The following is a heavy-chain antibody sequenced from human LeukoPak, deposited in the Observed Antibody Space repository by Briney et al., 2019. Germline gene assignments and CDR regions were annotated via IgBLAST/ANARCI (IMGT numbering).Heavy chain of an antibody. CDR3: ARVGDHFHWNLDL. CDR1: DFTVSTNY. Sequence: GESLRLSCVASDFTVSTNYMNWVRQAPGKGLEWVSIIYSGGSTYYADSVKGRFTISRDTSKNTLSLQMNSLRVDDTAVYFCARVGDHFHWNLDLWGRGTLVSVSS. CDR2: IYSGGST. V-gene: IGHV3-53*01. D-gene: IGHD3-3*02. J-gene: IGHJ2*01.